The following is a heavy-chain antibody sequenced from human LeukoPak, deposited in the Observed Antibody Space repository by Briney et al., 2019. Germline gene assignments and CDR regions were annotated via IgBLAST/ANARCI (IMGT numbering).Heavy chain of an antibody. J-gene: IGHJ4*02. CDR2: IFCSGST. D-gene: IGHD1-7*01. CDR3: ARLSPGTTLD. Sequence: SETLSLTCTVSGGSISSSNFYWGWLRQPPGKGLEWIGSIFCSGSTYYNPSLKSRVTISVDTSKNQFSLKLSSVTAADTAVYYCARLSPGTTLDWGQGTLSTVSS. CDR1: GGSISSSNFY. V-gene: IGHV4-39*01.